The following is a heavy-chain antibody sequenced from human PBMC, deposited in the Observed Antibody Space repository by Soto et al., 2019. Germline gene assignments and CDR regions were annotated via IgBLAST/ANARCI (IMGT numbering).Heavy chain of an antibody. CDR3: ATSQVCSSTSCYLPFDN. D-gene: IGHD2-2*01. V-gene: IGHV3-33*08. J-gene: IGHJ4*02. CDR1: GFTFSSYG. CDR2: IWYDGSNK. Sequence: PGGSLRLSCAASGFTFSSYGMHWVRQAPGKGLEWVAVIWYDGSNKYYADSVKGRFTISRDNSENTLYVQMNSLRVEDTAVYYCATSQVCSSTSCYLPFDNWGQGTLVTVSS.